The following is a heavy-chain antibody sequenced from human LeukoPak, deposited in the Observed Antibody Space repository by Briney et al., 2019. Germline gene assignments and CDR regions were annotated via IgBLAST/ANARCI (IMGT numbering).Heavy chain of an antibody. J-gene: IGHJ4*02. Sequence: PSETLSLACAVYGGSFSGYYWSWIRQPPGKGLEWMGEINHSGSTNYNPSLKSRVTISVDKSKNHFSLKLSPVTAADTAEYYCARNFIAARPFFGIFPRDYFDYWGQGTLVTVSS. V-gene: IGHV4-34*01. CDR2: INHSGST. D-gene: IGHD6-6*01. CDR3: ARNFIAARPFFGIFPRDYFDY. CDR1: GGSFSGYY.